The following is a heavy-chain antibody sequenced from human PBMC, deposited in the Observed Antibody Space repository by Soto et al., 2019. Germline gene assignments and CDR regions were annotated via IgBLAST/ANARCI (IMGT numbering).Heavy chain of an antibody. V-gene: IGHV3-33*01. Sequence: QVQLVESGGGVVQPGRSLRLSCAASGFTFSSYGMHWVRQAPGKGLEWVAVIWYDGSNKYYADSVKGRFTISRDNSKNTLYLQMNSLRAEDTAVYYCARGGVGGYVGYFDYWGQGTLVTVSS. J-gene: IGHJ4*02. CDR2: IWYDGSNK. CDR1: GFTFSSYG. D-gene: IGHD5-12*01. CDR3: ARGGVGGYVGYFDY.